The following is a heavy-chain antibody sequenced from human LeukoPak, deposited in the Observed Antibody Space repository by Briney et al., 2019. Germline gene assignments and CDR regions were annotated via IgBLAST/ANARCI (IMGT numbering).Heavy chain of an antibody. CDR3: AREPAGITMVRGASWYFDL. J-gene: IGHJ2*01. CDR2: IIPIFGTA. V-gene: IGHV1-69*05. CDR1: GGTFSSYA. Sequence: SVKVSCKASGGTFSSYAISWVRQAPGQGLEWMGGIIPIFGTANYAQKFQGRVTITTDESTSTAYMELGSLRSEDTAVYYCAREPAGITMVRGASWYFDLWGRGTLVTVSS. D-gene: IGHD3-10*01.